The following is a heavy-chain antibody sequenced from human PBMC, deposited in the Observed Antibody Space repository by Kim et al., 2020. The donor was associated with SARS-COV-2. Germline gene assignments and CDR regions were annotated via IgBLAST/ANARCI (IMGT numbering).Heavy chain of an antibody. D-gene: IGHD5-18*01. Sequence: ASVKVSCKASGYTFTGYYMHWVRQAPGQGLEWMGWINPNSGGTNYAQKFQGRVTMTRDTSISTAYMELSRLRSDDTAVYYCAGDSNSRGYSYAGHWGQGTLVTVSS. CDR2: INPNSGGT. J-gene: IGHJ4*02. CDR1: GYTFTGYY. V-gene: IGHV1-2*02. CDR3: AGDSNSRGYSYAGH.